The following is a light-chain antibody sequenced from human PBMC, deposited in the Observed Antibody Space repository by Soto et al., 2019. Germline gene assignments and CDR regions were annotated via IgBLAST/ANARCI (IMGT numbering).Light chain of an antibody. J-gene: IGKJ5*01. V-gene: IGKV3-20*01. CDR3: QQYGSSHT. CDR1: QSVSGY. Sequence: EIVLTQSPATLSLSQGETATLSCRASQSVSGYIGWYQQKPGQAPRLLIYADSNRATGIPARFSGSGSGTDFTLTISRLEPADFGVYYCQQYGSSHTFGQGTRLEIK. CDR2: ADS.